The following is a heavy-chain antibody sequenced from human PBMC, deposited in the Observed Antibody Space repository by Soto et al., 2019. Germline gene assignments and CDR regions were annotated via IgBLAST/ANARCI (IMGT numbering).Heavy chain of an antibody. CDR1: GFSLSTHGVG. Sequence: SGPTLVNPTQTLTLTCTFSGFSLSTHGVGVGWIRQPPGKALEWLALIYWDDDKRYSPSLKSRLTITKDTSKNQVVLTMTNMDPVDTATYYCAHRLGYCSGGSCYYNWFDPWGQGTLVTVSS. V-gene: IGHV2-5*02. J-gene: IGHJ5*02. D-gene: IGHD2-15*01. CDR3: AHRLGYCSGGSCYYNWFDP. CDR2: IYWDDDK.